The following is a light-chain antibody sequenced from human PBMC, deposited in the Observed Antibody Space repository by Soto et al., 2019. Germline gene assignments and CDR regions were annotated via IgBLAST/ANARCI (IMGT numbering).Light chain of an antibody. CDR3: QQYGSSLVT. Sequence: EIVLTQSPGTLSLSPGEGATLSCRASQSVSSSYLVWYQQKPGQAPRLLIYGASSRATGIPDRFSGIGSGTDFTLTISRLEPEVFAVYYCQQYGSSLVTFGQGTKLEIK. J-gene: IGKJ2*01. CDR1: QSVSSSY. CDR2: GAS. V-gene: IGKV3-20*01.